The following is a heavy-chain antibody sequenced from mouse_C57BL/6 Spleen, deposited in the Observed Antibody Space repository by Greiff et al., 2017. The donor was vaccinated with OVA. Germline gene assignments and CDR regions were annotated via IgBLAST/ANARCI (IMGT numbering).Heavy chain of an antibody. Sequence: EVHLVESGGGLVKPGGSLKLSCAASGFTFSDYGMHWVRQAPEKGLEWVAYISSGSSTIYYADTVKGRFTISRDNAKNTLFLQMTSLRSEDTAMYYCARGHYGSSYRYFDVWGTGTTVTVSS. CDR2: ISSGSSTI. J-gene: IGHJ1*03. CDR1: GFTFSDYG. CDR3: ARGHYGSSYRYFDV. D-gene: IGHD1-1*01. V-gene: IGHV5-17*01.